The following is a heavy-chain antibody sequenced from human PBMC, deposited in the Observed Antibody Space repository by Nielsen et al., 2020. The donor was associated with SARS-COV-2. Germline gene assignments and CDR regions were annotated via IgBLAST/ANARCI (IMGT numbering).Heavy chain of an antibody. CDR1: GFTFSNYV. Sequence: GGSLRLSCAASGFTFSNYVMNWVRQSPGKGLEWVSAISASGASTYYADSVKGRFTISRDNSKNTLYLQMNSLRAEDTAVYYCAREDDSSGYTYGMDVWGQGTTVTVSS. V-gene: IGHV3-23*01. CDR2: ISASGAST. CDR3: AREDDSSGYTYGMDV. D-gene: IGHD3-22*01. J-gene: IGHJ6*02.